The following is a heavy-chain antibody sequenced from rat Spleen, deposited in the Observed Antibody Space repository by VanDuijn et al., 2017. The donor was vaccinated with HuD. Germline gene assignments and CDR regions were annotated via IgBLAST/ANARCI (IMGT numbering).Heavy chain of an antibody. Sequence: EVQLVESGGGLVQSGRSMKLSCAASGFTFSDYGMVWVLQAPTKGLEWVASISYNGVSTYYRDSVKGRFTISRDNAESTLHLQRDSLRSEDTAIYYCTRRGYLSDWYFDFWGPGTMVSVSS. CDR2: ISYNGVST. CDR1: GFTFSDYG. D-gene: IGHD2-7*01. V-gene: IGHV5-20*01. CDR3: TRRGYLSDWYFDF. J-gene: IGHJ1*01.